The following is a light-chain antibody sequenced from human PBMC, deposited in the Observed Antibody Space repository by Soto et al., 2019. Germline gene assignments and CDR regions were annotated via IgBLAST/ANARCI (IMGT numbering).Light chain of an antibody. CDR3: QQYGSSPRVT. J-gene: IGKJ5*01. CDR2: KAS. Sequence: DIQMTQSPSTLSGSVGDRVTITCRASQTISSWLAWYQQKPGKAPKLLIYKASTLKSGVPSRFSGSGSGTDFTLTISRLEPEDFAVYYCQQYGSSPRVTFGQGTRLEIK. CDR1: QTISSW. V-gene: IGKV1-5*03.